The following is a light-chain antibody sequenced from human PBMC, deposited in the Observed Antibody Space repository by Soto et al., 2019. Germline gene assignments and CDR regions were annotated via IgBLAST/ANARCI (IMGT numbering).Light chain of an antibody. V-gene: IGKV3-20*01. Sequence: EIVLTQSPGTLSLSPGERATLSCRASQIVSSSYLAWFQQKPGQAPRLLIYGASIRATGIPDRFSGSVSGTDFTLTISRLEPEDFAVYYCQQYGSSPRTFGQGTKWESN. CDR3: QQYGSSPRT. CDR1: QIVSSSY. CDR2: GAS. J-gene: IGKJ1*01.